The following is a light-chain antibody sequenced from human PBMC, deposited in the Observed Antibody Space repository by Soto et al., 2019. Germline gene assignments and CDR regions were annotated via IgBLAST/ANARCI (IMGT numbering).Light chain of an antibody. CDR3: QTWGTGMGV. J-gene: IGLJ2*01. CDR2: LNSDGSH. V-gene: IGLV4-69*01. Sequence: QSALTQSPSASASLGASVKLTCTLSNGHSSYAIAWHQQQPEKGPRYLMKLNSDGSHSKGDGIPDRFSGSSSGAERYLTISSLQSEDEADYYCQTWGTGMGVFGGGTKLTVL. CDR1: NGHSSYA.